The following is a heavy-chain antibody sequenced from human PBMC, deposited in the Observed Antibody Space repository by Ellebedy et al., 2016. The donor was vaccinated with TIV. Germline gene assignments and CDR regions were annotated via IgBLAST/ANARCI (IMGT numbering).Heavy chain of an antibody. CDR2: IKFDEIEK. CDR3: ARVVGATPTDY. D-gene: IGHD1-26*01. CDR1: GFIFSSDW. J-gene: IGHJ4*02. Sequence: GESLKISCAASGFIFSSDWMSWVRQAPGKGLEWVAHIKFDEIEKYHADSVKGRFTISRDNARNSLYLQMNSLRAEDTAVYYCARVVGATPTDYWGQGTLVTVSS. V-gene: IGHV3-7*01.